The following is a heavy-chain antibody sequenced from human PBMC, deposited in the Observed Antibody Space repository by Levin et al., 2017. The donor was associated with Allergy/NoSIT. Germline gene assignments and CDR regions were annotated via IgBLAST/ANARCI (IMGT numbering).Heavy chain of an antibody. CDR3: ASLRGCSSTSCPSPVDY. CDR2: ISYDGSNK. V-gene: IGHV3-30*04. D-gene: IGHD2-2*01. CDR1: GFTFSSYA. J-gene: IGHJ4*02. Sequence: GGSLRLSCAASGFTFSSYAMHWVRQAPGKGLEWVAVISYDGSNKYYADSVKGRFTISRDNSKNTLYLQMNSLRAEDTAVYYCASLRGCSSTSCPSPVDYWGQGTLVTVSS.